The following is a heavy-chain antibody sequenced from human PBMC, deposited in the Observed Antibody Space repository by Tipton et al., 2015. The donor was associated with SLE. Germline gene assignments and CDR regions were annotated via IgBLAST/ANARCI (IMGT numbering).Heavy chain of an antibody. CDR3: ARGGLEPVDY. D-gene: IGHD5-24*01. V-gene: IGHV3-74*02. Sequence: QLVQSGGDFVQPGESLILSCATSGFTFSSYWMHWFRQAPGKGPVWVSRINPESTTVNYADSVRGRFSLSRDNAKSTLYLVLSSLRIEDTGVYFCARGGLEPVDYWGQGTLVTVSS. CDR1: GFTFSSYW. J-gene: IGHJ4*02. CDR2: INPESTTV.